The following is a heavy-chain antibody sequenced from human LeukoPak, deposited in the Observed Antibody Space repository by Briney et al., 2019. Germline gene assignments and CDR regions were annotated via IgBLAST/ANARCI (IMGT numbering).Heavy chain of an antibody. CDR1: GFTFSNYW. CDR3: AREGGSGWYSGWFDP. D-gene: IGHD6-19*01. CDR2: INQDGSEK. J-gene: IGHJ5*02. V-gene: IGHV3-7*01. Sequence: GGSLRLSCAASGFTFSNYWMSWVRQAPGKGLEWVANINQDGSEKRYVDSVKGRFTISRDNAETSLYLQMNSLRAEDTAVYYCAREGGSGWYSGWFDPWGQGTLVTVSS.